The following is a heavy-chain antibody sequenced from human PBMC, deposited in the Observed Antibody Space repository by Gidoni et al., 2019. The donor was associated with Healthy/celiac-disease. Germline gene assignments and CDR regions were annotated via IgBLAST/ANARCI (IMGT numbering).Heavy chain of an antibody. CDR2: IIPIRGIA. Sequence: QVQLVQSGAEVKQHGSSVTVSCKASGGTFSSYAISWVRQAPGQGLEWMGRIIPIRGIANYAQKFQGRVTITADKSTSTAYMELSSLRSEDTAVYYCARGYYGSGSYSHLPYYYYGMDVWGQGTTVTVSS. V-gene: IGHV1-69*09. J-gene: IGHJ6*02. CDR3: ARGYYGSGSYSHLPYYYYGMDV. D-gene: IGHD3-10*01. CDR1: GGTFSSYA.